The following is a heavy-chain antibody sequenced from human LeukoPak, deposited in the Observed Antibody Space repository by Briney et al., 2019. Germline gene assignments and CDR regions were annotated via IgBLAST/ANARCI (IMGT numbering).Heavy chain of an antibody. CDR3: ARKGGRYYDSSGYYYAN. CDR2: IYYSGST. Sequence: SETLSLTCTVSGGSISSYYWSWIRQPPGKGLEWIGYIYYSGSTNYNPSLKSRVTISVDTSKNQFSLKLSSVTAADTAVYYCARKGGRYYDSSGYYYANWGQGTLVTVSS. D-gene: IGHD3-22*01. J-gene: IGHJ4*02. V-gene: IGHV4-59*12. CDR1: GGSISSYY.